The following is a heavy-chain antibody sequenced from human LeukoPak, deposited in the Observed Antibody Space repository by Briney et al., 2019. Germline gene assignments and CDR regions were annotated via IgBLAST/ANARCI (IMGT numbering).Heavy chain of an antibody. V-gene: IGHV5-51*01. Sequence: GESLKISCKGSGYSFTSYWIGWVRQMPGKGLEWMGIIYPGDSDTRYSPSFQGQVTISADKSISTAYLQWSSLKASDTAMYYCAREAPGLVRTYYYYGMDVWGQGTTVTVSS. J-gene: IGHJ6*02. CDR3: AREAPGLVRTYYYYGMDV. CDR2: IYPGDSDT. CDR1: GYSFTSYW.